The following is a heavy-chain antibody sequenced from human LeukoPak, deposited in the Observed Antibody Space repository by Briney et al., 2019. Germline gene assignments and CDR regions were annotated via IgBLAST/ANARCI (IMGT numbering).Heavy chain of an antibody. CDR2: ISSSSSTI. CDR1: GFTFSSYA. V-gene: IGHV3-48*01. CDR3: ARVHSYGFSYYFYYMDV. D-gene: IGHD5-18*01. Sequence: GGSLSLSCAASGFTFSSYAMSWVRQAPGKGLEWVSYISSSSSTIYYADSVKGRFTISRDNAKNSLFLQMNSLRAEDTAVYYCARVHSYGFSYYFYYMDVWGKGTTVTVSS. J-gene: IGHJ6*03.